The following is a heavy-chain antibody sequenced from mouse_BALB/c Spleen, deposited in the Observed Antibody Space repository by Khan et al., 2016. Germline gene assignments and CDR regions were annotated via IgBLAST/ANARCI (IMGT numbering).Heavy chain of an antibody. Sequence: EVQLVESGGGLVQPTGSLKLSCAASGFTFNTYAMNWVRQAPGKGLEWVARIRSKSNNYATYYADSVKDRFTISRDDSQSMLYLQMNNLKTEDTAMYYCVGYDYDYWGQGTSVTVSS. CDR3: VGYDYDY. D-gene: IGHD2-4*01. CDR1: GFTFNTYA. J-gene: IGHJ4*01. V-gene: IGHV10-1*02. CDR2: IRSKSNNYAT.